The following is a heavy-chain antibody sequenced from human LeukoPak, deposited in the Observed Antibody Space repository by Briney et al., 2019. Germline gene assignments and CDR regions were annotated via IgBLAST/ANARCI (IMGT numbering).Heavy chain of an antibody. CDR2: IYHSGST. J-gene: IGHJ5*02. V-gene: IGHV4-38-2*02. CDR3: ARGPPGYSNYCRFDH. CDR1: GYSISSGYY. D-gene: IGHD4-11*01. Sequence: PSETLSLTCTVSGYSISSGYYWGWLRQPPGKGLEWIGSIYHSGSTYYNPSLKSRVTISVDTSKNHFSLKLSSVTAADTAVYYCARGPPGYSNYCRFDHWGQGTLVTVSS.